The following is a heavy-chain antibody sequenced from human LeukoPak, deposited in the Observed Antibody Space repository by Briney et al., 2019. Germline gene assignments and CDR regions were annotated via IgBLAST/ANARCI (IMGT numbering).Heavy chain of an antibody. CDR3: GRKAGDCGGGSCYSIDY. V-gene: IGHV1-69*05. CDR1: GGSFSSEA. CDR2: IIPIFGTA. J-gene: IGHJ4*02. D-gene: IGHD2-15*01. Sequence: ASVKVSCKAFGGSFSSEAISWVRQAPGQGPEWMGGIIPIFGTANYAQKFQGRVTITTDESTSTAYMEVSSLRSEDTAVYYCGRKAGDCGGGSCYSIDYWGQGTLVTVSS.